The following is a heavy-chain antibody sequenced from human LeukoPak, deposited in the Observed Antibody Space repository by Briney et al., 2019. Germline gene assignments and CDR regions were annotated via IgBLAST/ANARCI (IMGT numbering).Heavy chain of an antibody. CDR3: ARDQDYYDSSGSDY. J-gene: IGHJ4*02. V-gene: IGHV3-21*01. D-gene: IGHD3-22*01. CDR1: GFTFSSYS. CDR2: ISSSSSYI. Sequence: GGSLRLSCAASGFTFSSYSMNWVRQAPGKGLEWVSSISSSSSYIYYADSVKGRFTISRDNAKNSLYLQMNGLRAEDTAVYYCARDQDYYDSSGSDYWGQGTLVTVSS.